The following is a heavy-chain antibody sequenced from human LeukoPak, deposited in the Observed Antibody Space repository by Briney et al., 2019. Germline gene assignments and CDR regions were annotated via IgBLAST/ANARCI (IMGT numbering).Heavy chain of an antibody. CDR2: ISSSGSTI. Sequence: GGSLSLSRAASGLTFSDYYMSWIRQDPGKGLEWVSYISSSGSTIYYAACVEGRFTISRDNAKNSLYLQKTSLRDDDTAVYYCARAWSCSPNSFDPWGQGTLVTVSS. V-gene: IGHV3-11*01. CDR3: ARAWSCSPNSFDP. CDR1: GLTFSDYY. J-gene: IGHJ5*02. D-gene: IGHD3-3*01.